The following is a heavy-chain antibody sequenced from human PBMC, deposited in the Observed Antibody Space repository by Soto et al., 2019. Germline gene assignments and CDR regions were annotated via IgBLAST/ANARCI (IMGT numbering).Heavy chain of an antibody. Sequence: QVQLVQSGPEVKKPGSSVRVSCKTSGDTFRTYALSWVRQAPGQGLEWMGGIIPMFGSPTYAEKFQDRDTISADESSSTVYMEVRSLRSEDSAVYYCARPPRPRNFYHGLDVWGQGTTVTVSS. CDR2: IIPMFGSP. V-gene: IGHV1-69*01. CDR3: ARPPRPRNFYHGLDV. CDR1: GDTFRTYA. J-gene: IGHJ6*02.